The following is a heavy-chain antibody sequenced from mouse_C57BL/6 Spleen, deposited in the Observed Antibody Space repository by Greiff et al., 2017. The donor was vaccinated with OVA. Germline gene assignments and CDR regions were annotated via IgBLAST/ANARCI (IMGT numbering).Heavy chain of an antibody. CDR1: GFTFSDYG. V-gene: IGHV5-17*01. Sequence: EVQLVESGGGLVKPGGSLKLSCAASGFTFSDYGMHWVRQAPEKGLEWVAYISSGSSTIYYADTVKGRFTISRDNAKNTLFLQMTSLRSEDTAMYYCARPAYYDYGWFAYWGQGTLVTVSA. CDR3: ARPAYYDYGWFAY. CDR2: ISSGSSTI. J-gene: IGHJ3*01. D-gene: IGHD2-4*01.